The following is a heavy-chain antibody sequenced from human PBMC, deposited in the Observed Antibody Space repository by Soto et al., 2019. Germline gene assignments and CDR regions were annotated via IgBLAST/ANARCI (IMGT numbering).Heavy chain of an antibody. V-gene: IGHV3-23*01. J-gene: IGHJ4*02. Sequence: GGSLRLSSAASGCPFSSYAMSWVRQAPGKGLEWVSAISGSGGSTYYADSVKGRFTISRDNSKNTLYLQMNSLRAEDTAVYYCASLKDLADYWGQGTLVTVSS. CDR3: ASLKDLADY. CDR1: GCPFSSYA. CDR2: ISGSGGST.